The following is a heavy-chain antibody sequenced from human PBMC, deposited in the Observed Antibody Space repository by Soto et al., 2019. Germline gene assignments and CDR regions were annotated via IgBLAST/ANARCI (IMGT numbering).Heavy chain of an antibody. J-gene: IGHJ4*02. V-gene: IGHV4-59*01. D-gene: IGHD6-13*01. CDR3: AKVPYSSSWPYFDY. CDR1: GGSISSYY. Sequence: PSETLSLTCTVSGGSISSYYWSWIRQPPGKGLEWIGYIYYSGSTNYNPSLKSRVTISVDTSKNQFSLKLSSVTAADTAVYYCAKVPYSSSWPYFDYWGQGTLVTVSS. CDR2: IYYSGST.